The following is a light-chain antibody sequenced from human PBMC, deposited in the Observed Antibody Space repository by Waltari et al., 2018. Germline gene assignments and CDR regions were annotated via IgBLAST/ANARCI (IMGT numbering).Light chain of an antibody. CDR2: EVS. CDR1: SSAVGSYNL. V-gene: IGLV2-23*02. J-gene: IGLJ2*01. CDR3: CSYAGSSTFV. Sequence: QSALTQPASVSGSPGQSITLSCTGTSSAVGSYNLFSWYQQPPGKAPKLMIYEVSKRPSGVSNLFSGSKSGNTASLTISGLQAEDEADYYCCSYAGSSTFVFGGGTKLTVL.